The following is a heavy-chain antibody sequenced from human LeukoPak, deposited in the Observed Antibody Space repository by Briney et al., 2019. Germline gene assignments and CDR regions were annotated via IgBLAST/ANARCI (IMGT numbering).Heavy chain of an antibody. J-gene: IGHJ4*02. V-gene: IGHV3-23*01. CDR1: GFTFSGLA. Sequence: GGSLRLSCTASGFTFSGLAMTWVRQAPGKGLGWVSTIRSNGDTTYNADSVKGRFTISRDNSKNTLYLELNSLRVEDTATFYCAKGQELDDGVFDSWGQGTMVTVSS. CDR2: IRSNGDTT. CDR3: AKGQELDDGVFDS. D-gene: IGHD1-1*01.